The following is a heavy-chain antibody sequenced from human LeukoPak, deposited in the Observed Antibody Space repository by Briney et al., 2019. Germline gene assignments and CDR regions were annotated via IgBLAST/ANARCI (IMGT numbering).Heavy chain of an antibody. CDR2: INTDGSST. J-gene: IGHJ4*02. Sequence: GGSLRLSCAASGFTFSSYWMHWVRQAPGKGLVWVSRINTDGSSTSYADSVKGRFTISRDNAKNTLYLQMNSLRAEDTAVYYCARVYSSGYEGPYFDYWGQGTLVTVSS. D-gene: IGHD6-19*01. CDR3: ARVYSSGYEGPYFDY. CDR1: GFTFSSYW. V-gene: IGHV3-74*01.